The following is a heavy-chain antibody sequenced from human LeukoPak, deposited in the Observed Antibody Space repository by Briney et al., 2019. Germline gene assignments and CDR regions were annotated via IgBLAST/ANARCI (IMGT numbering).Heavy chain of an antibody. CDR3: ARTYRGGTFYYYMDV. CDR1: GGTFSSYA. D-gene: IGHD1-26*01. J-gene: IGHJ6*03. CDR2: IIPIFGTA. V-gene: IGHV1-69*06. Sequence: SVKVSCKASGGTFSSYAISWVRQAPGQGLEWRGGIIPIFGTANYAQKFQGRVTITADKSTSTAYMELSSLRSEDTAVYYCARTYRGGTFYYYMDVWGKGTTVTVSS.